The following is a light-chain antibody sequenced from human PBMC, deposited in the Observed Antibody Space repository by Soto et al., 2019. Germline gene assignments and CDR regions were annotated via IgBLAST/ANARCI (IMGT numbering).Light chain of an antibody. V-gene: IGKV3-20*01. J-gene: IGKJ1*01. CDR3: QQYCGFPRS. Sequence: EILLTQSPGTLSLSPGERATLSCRASQSINNNYLAWYQQKRGQAPRLLIYGASSRATGIPDRFSVSGSGTDFTLTISRLEPEDFAVYYCQQYCGFPRSFGQGTKVEI. CDR2: GAS. CDR1: QSINNNY.